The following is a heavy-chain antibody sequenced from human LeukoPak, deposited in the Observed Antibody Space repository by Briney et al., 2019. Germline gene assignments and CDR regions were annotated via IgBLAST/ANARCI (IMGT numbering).Heavy chain of an antibody. CDR3: ARDSGTTGEVKFDP. Sequence: SETLSLTCTVSGDSISSLFLSWIRQPAGKGLEWIGRIYGSRSTTYNPSLESRVTMSVDTSKNQFSLKLTSVTAADTAVYYCARDSGTTGEVKFDPWGHGILVTVSS. CDR1: GDSISSLF. V-gene: IGHV4-4*07. D-gene: IGHD3-10*01. CDR2: IYGSRST. J-gene: IGHJ5*02.